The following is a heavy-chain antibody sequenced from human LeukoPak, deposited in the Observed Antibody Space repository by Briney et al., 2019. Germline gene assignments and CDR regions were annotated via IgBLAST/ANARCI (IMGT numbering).Heavy chain of an antibody. V-gene: IGHV3-21*01. J-gene: IGHJ3*02. D-gene: IGHD2-2*01. CDR3: ARSLKVSAALDVFDI. Sequence: GSLRLPCAASEFTFSSHSMNWVRQAPGKGLEWVSPISRSGGSIYYADSLKGRFTISRDNAKISLYLQMNSLRAEDTAVYFCARSLKVSAALDVFDIWGQGTMVTVSS. CDR1: EFTFSSHS. CDR2: ISRSGGSI.